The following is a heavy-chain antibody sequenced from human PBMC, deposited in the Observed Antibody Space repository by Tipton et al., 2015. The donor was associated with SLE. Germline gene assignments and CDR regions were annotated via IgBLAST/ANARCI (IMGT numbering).Heavy chain of an antibody. D-gene: IGHD6-19*01. Sequence: SLRLSCAASGFTFSSYWMHWVRQAPGKGLVWVSRINSDGSSTSYADSVKGRFTISRDNSKNTLYLQMNSLRAEDTAVYYCARDTAGNSYSSGWYPSYWGQGTLVTVSS. CDR1: GFTFSSYW. V-gene: IGHV3-74*01. CDR3: ARDTAGNSYSSGWYPSY. CDR2: INSDGSST. J-gene: IGHJ4*02.